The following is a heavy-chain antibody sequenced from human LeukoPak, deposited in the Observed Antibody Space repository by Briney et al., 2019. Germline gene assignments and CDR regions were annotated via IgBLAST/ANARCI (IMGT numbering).Heavy chain of an antibody. V-gene: IGHV4-34*01. J-gene: IGHJ5*02. Sequence: SETLSLTCAVYGGSFSGYYRSWIRQPPGKGLEWIGEINHSGSTNYNPSLKSRVTISVDTSKNQFSLKLSSVTAAETAVYYCARGRTKITIFGVVTQQPFDPWGQGTLVTVSS. D-gene: IGHD3-3*01. CDR2: INHSGST. CDR1: GGSFSGYY. CDR3: ARGRTKITIFGVVTQQPFDP.